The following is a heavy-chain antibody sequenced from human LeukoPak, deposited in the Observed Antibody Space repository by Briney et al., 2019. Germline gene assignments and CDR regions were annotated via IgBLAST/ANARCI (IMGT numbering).Heavy chain of an antibody. Sequence: GGSLRLSCAASGFTFSSSWMTWVRQAPGKGLEWVASINGDGGEIHYVDSVKGRFTISRDNAKNSLYLQMNSLRAEDTAVYYCARFRGGGATDYWGQGTLVTVSS. CDR2: INGDGGEI. J-gene: IGHJ4*02. CDR1: GFTFSSSW. D-gene: IGHD1-26*01. V-gene: IGHV3-7*01. CDR3: ARFRGGGATDY.